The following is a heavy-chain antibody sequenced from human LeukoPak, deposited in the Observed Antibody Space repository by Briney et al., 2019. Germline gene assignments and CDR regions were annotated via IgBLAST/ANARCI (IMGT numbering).Heavy chain of an antibody. CDR1: GFTFSSYW. CDR3: ARAGSFWHYVY. J-gene: IGHJ4*02. V-gene: IGHV3-7*01. Sequence: GGSLRLSCVASGFTFSSYWMSWVRQAPGKGLEWVAKIKQDGSEENYVDSVKGRFTISRDNAKNSLSLQMNGLRVEDTAVYYCARAGSFWHYVYWGQGTLVTVSS. CDR2: IKQDGSEE. D-gene: IGHD1-7*01.